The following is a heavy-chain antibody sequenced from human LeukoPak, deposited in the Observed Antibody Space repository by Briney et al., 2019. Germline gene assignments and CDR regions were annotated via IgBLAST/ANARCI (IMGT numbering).Heavy chain of an antibody. CDR3: TTLGYHLDS. D-gene: IGHD3-22*01. Sequence: VGSLRLSCAASGFAFSAYEMNSVRQAPGQGLEWVSYIAGSDTRTYYADSVKGRFTNFRDNTKNSLYLQMNSRRVEETGLYCTTLGYHLDSWGQGTLVTVSS. CDR2: IAGSDTRT. J-gene: IGHJ4*02. CDR1: GFAFSAYE. V-gene: IGHV3-48*03.